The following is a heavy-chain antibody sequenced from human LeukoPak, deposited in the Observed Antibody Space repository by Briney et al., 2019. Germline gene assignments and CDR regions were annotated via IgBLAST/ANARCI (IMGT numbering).Heavy chain of an antibody. CDR1: GYSISSGYY. Sequence: SETLSLTCTVSGYSISSGYYWGWVRQPPGKGLEWIGSIYHSGSTYYNPSLKSRVTISVDTSKNQFCLKLSSVTAADTAVYCCARVGGSRSYYYYMDVWGKGTTVTVSS. D-gene: IGHD2-15*01. CDR3: ARVGGSRSYYYYMDV. CDR2: IYHSGST. J-gene: IGHJ6*03. V-gene: IGHV4-38-2*02.